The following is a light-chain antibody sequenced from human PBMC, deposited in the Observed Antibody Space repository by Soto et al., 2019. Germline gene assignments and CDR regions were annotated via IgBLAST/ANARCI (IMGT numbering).Light chain of an antibody. CDR1: QSFHSNF. V-gene: IGKV3-20*01. J-gene: IGKJ1*01. CDR3: HQYGSSPRT. CDR2: GAS. Sequence: EIWLTQSPGTLSFSPGRTATLSCTASQSFHSNFFAWYQQTRGQAPRLLFYGASTGATGIPDRFSGSGSGTDFTLTISRLEPEDFAVYYCHQYGSSPRTFGPGTKVDIK.